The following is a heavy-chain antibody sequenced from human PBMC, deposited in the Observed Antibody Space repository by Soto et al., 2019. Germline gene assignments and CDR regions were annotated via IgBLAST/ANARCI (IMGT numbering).Heavy chain of an antibody. Sequence: EVQLVESGGGLVQPGGSLRLSCAASGFTFSSYWMTWVRQAPGKGLEWVANIRQDGSEKHYVDSVKGRFTISRDNAKNSRYRQKNSLGAEDTAVYYWAGGGGGYYYYYMDVWGKGTTVTVSS. CDR1: GFTFSSYW. CDR2: IRQDGSEK. J-gene: IGHJ6*03. D-gene: IGHD3-10*01. V-gene: IGHV3-7*01. CDR3: AGGGGGYYYYYMDV.